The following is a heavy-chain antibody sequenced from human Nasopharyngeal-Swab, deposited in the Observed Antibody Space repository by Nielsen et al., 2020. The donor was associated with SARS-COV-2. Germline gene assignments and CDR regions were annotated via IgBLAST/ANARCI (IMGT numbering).Heavy chain of an antibody. CDR1: GYNFATYW. CDR2: IYPGDSDT. D-gene: IGHD6-13*01. V-gene: IGHV5-51*01. CDR3: ARLPMRAASGRGAFDI. J-gene: IGHJ3*02. Sequence: GESLKISCKASGYNFATYWIGWVRQMPGEGLRWMGLIYPGDSDTRYSPSLQGQVTISADRSITTAYLQCSSLKASDTAMYYCARLPMRAASGRGAFDIWGQGTMVTVSS.